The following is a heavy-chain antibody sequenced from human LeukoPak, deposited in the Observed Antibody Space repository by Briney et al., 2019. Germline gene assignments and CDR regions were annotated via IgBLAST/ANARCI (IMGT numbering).Heavy chain of an antibody. CDR1: GYSFTSYW. J-gene: IGHJ4*02. CDR3: ARGTTGTTRYFDF. CDR2: IYPDDSDT. Sequence: GESPKISCKGSGYSFTSYWLGWVRQMPGKGLEWMGIIYPDDSDTRYSPSFQGQVTISADKSIGTAYLQWSSLKASDTAIYYCARGTTGTTRYFDFWSQGTLVTVSS. D-gene: IGHD1-1*01. V-gene: IGHV5-51*01.